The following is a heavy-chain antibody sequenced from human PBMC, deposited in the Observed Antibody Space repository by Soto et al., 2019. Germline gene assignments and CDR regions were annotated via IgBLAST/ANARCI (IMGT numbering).Heavy chain of an antibody. CDR2: ISSSGYTV. J-gene: IGHJ4*02. D-gene: IGHD2-2*01. Sequence: GGSLRLSCASSRFTFITYEMNWVRQAPGKGLEWVSYISSSGYTVYYADSVKGRFTISRDNTRNSLYLQMNSLRDEDTALYYCVRYCSTTLCNGVATRTFDYWGQGTLVTVSS. CDR3: VRYCSTTLCNGVATRTFDY. CDR1: RFTFITYE. V-gene: IGHV3-48*03.